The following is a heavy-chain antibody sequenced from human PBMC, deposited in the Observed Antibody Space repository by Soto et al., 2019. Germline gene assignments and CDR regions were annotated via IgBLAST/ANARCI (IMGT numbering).Heavy chain of an antibody. CDR1: GGSISSYY. V-gene: IGHV4-59*01. D-gene: IGHD6-19*01. J-gene: IGHJ6*03. CDR3: ARAHSGWYSYYYYYYMDV. CDR2: IYYSGST. Sequence: SETLSLTCTVSGGSISSYYWSWIRQPPGKGLEWIGYIYYSGSTNYNPSLKSRVTISVDTSKNQFSLKLSSVTAADTAVYYCARAHSGWYSYYYYYYMDVWGKGTTVTVSS.